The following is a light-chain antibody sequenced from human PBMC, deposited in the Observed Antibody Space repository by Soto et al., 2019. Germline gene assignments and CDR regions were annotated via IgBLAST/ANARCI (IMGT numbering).Light chain of an antibody. V-gene: IGKV4-1*01. Sequence: DIVLTQSPDSLAVSLGERATINCKSSQSVLYSSKNKNYLAWYQQKPGQPPKLLIYWASTRESGVPDRFSGSGSGTDFTLTISSLQAEYVAVYYCQQYYSIPLTFGPGTKVDIK. CDR1: QSVLYSSKNKNY. CDR2: WAS. J-gene: IGKJ3*01. CDR3: QQYYSIPLT.